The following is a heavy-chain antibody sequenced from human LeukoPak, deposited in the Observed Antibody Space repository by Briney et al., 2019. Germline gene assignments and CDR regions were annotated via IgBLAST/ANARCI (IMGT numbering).Heavy chain of an antibody. J-gene: IGHJ6*02. CDR1: GLNLDAYA. V-gene: IGHV3-43*02. Sequence: GGSLRLSCAASGLNLDAYAMHWVRQAPGKGLEWVSLISGDGTITYYADSVKGRFTISRDNSKNSLFLEMNSLRSEDTALYYCAKDTPLFYHYYGIDVWGQGNTVTVSS. CDR3: AKDTPLFYHYYGIDV. CDR2: ISGDGTIT.